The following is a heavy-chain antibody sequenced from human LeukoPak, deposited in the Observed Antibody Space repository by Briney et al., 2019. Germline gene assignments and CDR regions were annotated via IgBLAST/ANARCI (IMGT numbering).Heavy chain of an antibody. CDR1: GFTFSSYA. CDR3: AKGEFWGPPDSSKEASN. D-gene: IGHD3-16*01. CDR2: ISGSGGST. J-gene: IGHJ4*02. V-gene: IGHV3-23*01. Sequence: PGGSLRLSCAASGFTFSSYAMSWVRQAPGKGLEWVSAISGSGGSTCYADSVKGRFTISRDNSKNTLYLQMNSLRAEDTAVYYCAKGEFWGPPDSSKEASNWGQGTLVTVSS.